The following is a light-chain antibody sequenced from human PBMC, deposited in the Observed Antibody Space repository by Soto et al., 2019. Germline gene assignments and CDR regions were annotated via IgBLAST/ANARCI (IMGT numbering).Light chain of an antibody. CDR2: AAS. V-gene: IGKV1-39*01. J-gene: IGKJ1*01. CDR3: QQSYSTWT. Sequence: DIHMTQSPSSLSASVGDRVTITCRASQSISSYLNWYQQKPGKAPKLLIYAASSLQSGVPSRVSGSGSGTDFTLTISSLQPEDFATYYCQQSYSTWTFGQGTKVEIK. CDR1: QSISSY.